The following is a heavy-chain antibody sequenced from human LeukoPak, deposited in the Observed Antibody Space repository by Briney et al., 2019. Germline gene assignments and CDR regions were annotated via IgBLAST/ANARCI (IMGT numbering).Heavy chain of an antibody. CDR3: ARSMMVVPAAMPLVEGYYYYGMDV. CDR2: INPNSGGT. V-gene: IGHV1-2*02. Sequence: ASVKVSCKASGYTFTGYYKHWVRQAPGQGLEWMGWINPNSGGTNYAQKFQGRVTMTRDTSISTAYMELSRLRSDDTAVYYCARSMMVVPAAMPLVEGYYYYGMDVWGQGTTVTVSS. CDR1: GYTFTGYY. J-gene: IGHJ6*02. D-gene: IGHD2-2*01.